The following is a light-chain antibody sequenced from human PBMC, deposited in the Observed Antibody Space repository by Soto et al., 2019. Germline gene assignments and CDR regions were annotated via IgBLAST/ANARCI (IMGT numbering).Light chain of an antibody. Sequence: EIVLTQSPGTLSLSPGERATLSCRASQSVSSSYLAWYQQKPGQAPRLLIYGASSRATGIPDRFSGSGSGTDFTLTISRLEPEDFAVYYCQQYGSPPSLTFGGGTKVRSN. J-gene: IGKJ4*01. V-gene: IGKV3-20*01. CDR2: GAS. CDR1: QSVSSSY. CDR3: QQYGSPPSLT.